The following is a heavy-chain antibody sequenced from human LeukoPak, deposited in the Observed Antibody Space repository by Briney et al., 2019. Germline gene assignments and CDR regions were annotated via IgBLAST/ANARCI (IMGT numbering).Heavy chain of an antibody. J-gene: IGHJ4*02. D-gene: IGHD6-19*01. Sequence: GGSLRLSCAASGFTFHNYAMHWVRQAPGKGLEWVSLVRGGGVSTYADSVKGRFTISRDNSKNSLYLQMNSLRTEDTALYYCAKDTGAGWSSDSWGLGTLVTVSS. CDR1: GFTFHNYA. CDR3: AKDTGAGWSSDS. CDR2: VRGGGVST. V-gene: IGHV3-43*02.